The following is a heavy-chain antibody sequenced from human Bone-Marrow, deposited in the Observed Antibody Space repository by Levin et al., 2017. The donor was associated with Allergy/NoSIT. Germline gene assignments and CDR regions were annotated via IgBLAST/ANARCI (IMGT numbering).Heavy chain of an antibody. Sequence: GGSLRLSCAAXXXXXXSSPQGWVRRGPGKGLEWVSAISGSGGTTYFADSVKGRFTISRDNSKNTLYLQMSSLRVEDTAVYYWAKASGNSGYYELPLDYWGQGTLVTVSS. CDR1: XXXXXSSP. CDR3: AKASGNSGYYELPLDY. CDR2: ISGSGGTT. J-gene: IGHJ4*02. D-gene: IGHD3-22*01. V-gene: IGHV3-23*01.